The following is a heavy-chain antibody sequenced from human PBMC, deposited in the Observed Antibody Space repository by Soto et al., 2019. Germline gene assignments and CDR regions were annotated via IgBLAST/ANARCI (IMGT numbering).Heavy chain of an antibody. CDR3: ARRRKDGSSAGGFGI. CDR1: GGSISSSSYF. V-gene: IGHV4-39*01. D-gene: IGHD3-22*01. Sequence: QLQLQESGPGLAKPSETLSLTCTVSGGSISSSSYFWDWIRQPPGKALEWIGSIYYSGNTYYNPALKRRVTVYVDRSKNQCSLKLSSVTAADTALYYCARRRKDGSSAGGFGIWGQGTMVTVSS. CDR2: IYYSGNT. J-gene: IGHJ3*02.